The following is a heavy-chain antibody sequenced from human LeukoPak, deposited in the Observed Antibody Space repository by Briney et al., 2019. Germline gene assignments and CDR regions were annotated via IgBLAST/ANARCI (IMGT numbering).Heavy chain of an antibody. V-gene: IGHV3-48*04. CDR2: ISSTSDAI. J-gene: IGHJ4*02. Sequence: GGSLRLSCAASGFTFSTYGMNWVRQAPGKGPEWLSYISSTSDAIHYADSVKGRFTMSRDNAKSSLYLQMNSLRAEDTAMYYCARATRDGYDYWGQGTLVTVSS. CDR3: ARATRDGYDY. CDR1: GFTFSTYG. D-gene: IGHD5-24*01.